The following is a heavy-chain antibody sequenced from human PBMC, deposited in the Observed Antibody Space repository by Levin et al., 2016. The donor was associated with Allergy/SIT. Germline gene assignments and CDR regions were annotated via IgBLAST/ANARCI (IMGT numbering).Heavy chain of an antibody. V-gene: IGHV5-10-1*01. CDR2: IDPSDSYT. J-gene: IGHJ6*03. Sequence: KVSCKGSGYSFTSYWISWVRQMPGKGLEWMGRIDPSDSYTNYSPSFQGHVTISADKSISTAYLQWSSLKASDTAMYYCARQRQQWLGGNYYYYMDVWGKGTTVTVSS. D-gene: IGHD6-19*01. CDR1: GYSFTSYW. CDR3: ARQRQQWLGGNYYYYMDV.